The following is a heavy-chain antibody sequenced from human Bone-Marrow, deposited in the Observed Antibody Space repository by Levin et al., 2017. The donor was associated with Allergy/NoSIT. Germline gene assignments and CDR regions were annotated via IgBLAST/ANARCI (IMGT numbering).Heavy chain of an antibody. CDR2: IYYTGNT. J-gene: IGHJ4*02. CDR1: GDSISNGGYF. V-gene: IGHV4-31*03. Sequence: SQTLSLTCTVSGDSISNGGYFWSWIRQRPGKGLEWIGYIYYTGNTYYNPSLKSRVIMSVDTSKKQFSLRLSSVTAADTAVYYCARRTDYIDDEYYFDYWGQGTLVTVSS. D-gene: IGHD4-11*01. CDR3: ARRTDYIDDEYYFDY.